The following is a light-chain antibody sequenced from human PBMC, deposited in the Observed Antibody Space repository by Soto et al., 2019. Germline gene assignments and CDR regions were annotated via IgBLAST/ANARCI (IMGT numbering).Light chain of an antibody. CDR2: EVS. CDR3: SSYTGSSTYV. Sequence: QSALTQPRSVSGSPGQSVTISCTGTSNDVGGYKYVSWYQQNPGKAPKLMIYEVSNRPSGVSNRFSGSKSGNTASLTISGLQAEDEADYYCSSYTGSSTYVFGTGTRSPS. CDR1: SNDVGGYKY. V-gene: IGLV2-14*01. J-gene: IGLJ1*01.